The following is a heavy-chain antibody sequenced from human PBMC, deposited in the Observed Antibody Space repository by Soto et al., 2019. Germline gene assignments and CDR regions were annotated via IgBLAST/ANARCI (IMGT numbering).Heavy chain of an antibody. D-gene: IGHD3-9*01. CDR3: ARVLYYDILTGYYPYFDY. CDR2: INPNSGGT. Sequence: ASVKVSCKASGYTFTGHYMHWVRQAPGQGLEGMGWINPNSGGTNYAQKLQGRVTMTRDTSISTAYMELSRLRSDDTAVYYCARVLYYDILTGYYPYFDYWGQGTLVTVSS. J-gene: IGHJ4*02. V-gene: IGHV1-2*02. CDR1: GYTFTGHY.